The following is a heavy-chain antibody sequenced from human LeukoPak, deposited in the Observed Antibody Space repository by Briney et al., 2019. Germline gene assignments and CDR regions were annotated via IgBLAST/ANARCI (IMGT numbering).Heavy chain of an antibody. Sequence: AGGSLRLSCAASGFTFSSYAMRWVPPAPGKRLEWVSLINNSGGSTYYADSVKGRFTISRDNSKNTLYLQMNSLRAEDTALYYCAKEIGGTGNCDYWGQGTLVTVAS. CDR1: GFTFSSYA. D-gene: IGHD1-1*01. CDR2: INNSGGST. CDR3: AKEIGGTGNCDY. V-gene: IGHV3-23*01. J-gene: IGHJ4*02.